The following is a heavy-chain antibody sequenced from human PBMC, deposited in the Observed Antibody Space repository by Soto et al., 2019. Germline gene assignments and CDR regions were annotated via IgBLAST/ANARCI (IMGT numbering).Heavy chain of an antibody. V-gene: IGHV4-34*01. CDR2: IHHSGST. J-gene: IGHJ6*02. CDR1: GGSFSGYY. D-gene: IGHD6-13*01. CDR3: ARGPIAAANPRKGVGMHV. Sequence: SETLSLTCAVYGGSFSGYYWSWIRQPPGKGLEWIGEIHHSGSTNYNPSLKSRVTISVDTSKNQFSLKLSSVTAADTAVYYCARGPIAAANPRKGVGMHVWGPATTVTVS.